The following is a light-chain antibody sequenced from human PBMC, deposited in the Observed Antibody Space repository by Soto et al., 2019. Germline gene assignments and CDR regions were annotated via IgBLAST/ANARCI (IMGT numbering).Light chain of an antibody. CDR3: QSYDSSLSGYV. J-gene: IGLJ1*01. V-gene: IGLV1-40*01. CDR1: SSSIGAGYD. Sequence: QSALTQPPSVSSAPGQRVTISCIGSSSSIGAGYDVHWYQQLPGTAPKLLIYGNSNRPSGVPDRFSGSRSGTSASLAITGLQAEDEADYYCQSYDSSLSGYVFGTGTKVTVL. CDR2: GNS.